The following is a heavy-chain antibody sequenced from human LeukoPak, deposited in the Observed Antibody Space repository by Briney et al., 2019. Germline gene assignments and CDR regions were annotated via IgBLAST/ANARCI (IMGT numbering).Heavy chain of an antibody. CDR1: GGSFSGYY. J-gene: IGHJ4*02. D-gene: IGHD1-26*01. CDR3: ARGKVGAIDY. V-gene: IGHV4-34*01. Sequence: PSETLSLTCAVYGGSFSGYYWSWIRQPPGEGLEWIGEINHSGSTNYNPSLKSRVTISVDTSKNQFSLELSSVTAADTAVYYCARGKVGAIDYWGQGTLVTVSS. CDR2: INHSGST.